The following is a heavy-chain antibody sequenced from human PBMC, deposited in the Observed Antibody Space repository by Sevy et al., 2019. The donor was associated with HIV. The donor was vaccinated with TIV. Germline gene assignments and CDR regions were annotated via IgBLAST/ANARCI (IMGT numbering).Heavy chain of an antibody. J-gene: IGHJ6*03. D-gene: IGHD3-3*01. V-gene: IGHV3-48*01. CDR1: GFTFSSYS. CDR2: ISSSSSTL. Sequence: GGSLRLSCAASGFTFSSYSMNWVRQAPGKGLEWVSYISSSSSTLYYADSVKGRFTISRDNAKNSLYLQMNSLRAEDSAVYYCARDRPLTIFGVAPSMDVWGKGTTVTVSS. CDR3: ARDRPLTIFGVAPSMDV.